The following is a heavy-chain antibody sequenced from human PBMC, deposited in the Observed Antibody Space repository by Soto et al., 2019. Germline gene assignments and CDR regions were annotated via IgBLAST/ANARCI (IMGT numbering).Heavy chain of an antibody. CDR1: GATFSTTG. CDR2: IIPLFGTP. J-gene: IGHJ5*01. D-gene: IGHD2-21*02. V-gene: IGHV1-69*01. CDR3: ASASPVICGGDPCYRLDSSFDS. Sequence: QVQLVQSGAEVRKPGSSLRVSCKSSGATFSTTGISWVRQAPGQGLEWMGGIIPLFGTPKYARKFQGRVSITADESTTTVYMVLNSISPDDAVVYYCASASPVICGGDPCYRLDSSFDSWGQGSLVIVSS.